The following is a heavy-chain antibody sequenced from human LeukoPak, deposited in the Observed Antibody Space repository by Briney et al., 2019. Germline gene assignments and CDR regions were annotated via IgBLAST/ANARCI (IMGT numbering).Heavy chain of an antibody. CDR1: RFTFSNFA. V-gene: IGHV3-23*01. CDR2: ISGSGGST. J-gene: IGHJ4*02. D-gene: IGHD2-8*01. Sequence: PGGSLRLSCAASRFTFSNFAMSWVRQAPGKGLEWVSAISGSGGSTYYADSVKGRFTISRDNSKNTLYLQMYYLRGENAAMYYCARSGVKVYADYFDSWGQGSLVTVSS. CDR3: ARSGVKVYADYFDS.